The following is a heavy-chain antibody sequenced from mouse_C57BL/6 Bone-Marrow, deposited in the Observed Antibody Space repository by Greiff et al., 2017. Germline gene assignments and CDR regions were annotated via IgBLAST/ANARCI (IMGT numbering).Heavy chain of an antibody. CDR3: ARSKNWDSWFAY. CDR2: INPGSGGT. D-gene: IGHD4-1*01. CDR1: GYAFTNYL. J-gene: IGHJ3*01. V-gene: IGHV1-54*01. Sequence: QVQLQQSGAELVRPGTSVKVSCKASGYAFTNYLIEGVKQRPGQGLEWIGVINPGSGGTNYNEKLKGKATLTADKSSSTAYMQLSSLTSEDSAVYFGARSKNWDSWFAYWGQGTLVTVSA.